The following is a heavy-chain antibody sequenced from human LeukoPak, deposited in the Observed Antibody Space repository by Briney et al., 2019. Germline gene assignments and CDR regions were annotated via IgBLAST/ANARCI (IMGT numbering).Heavy chain of an antibody. CDR1: GFTFSDYY. V-gene: IGHV3-7*01. D-gene: IGHD3-10*01. CDR3: ASSQVQGY. Sequence: GGSLRLSCVASGFTFSDYYMSWVRQPPGKGLEWVANIKQDGSEKYYVDSVKGRFTISRDNAKNSLFLQMNSLRAEDTAVYYCASSQVQGYWGQGTLVTVSS. CDR2: IKQDGSEK. J-gene: IGHJ4*02.